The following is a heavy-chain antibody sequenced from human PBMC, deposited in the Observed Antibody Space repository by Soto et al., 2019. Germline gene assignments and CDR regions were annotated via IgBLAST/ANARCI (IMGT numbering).Heavy chain of an antibody. V-gene: IGHV3-30*18. Sequence: QVQLVESGGGVVQPGRSLRLSCEASGFTFSSYAMHWVRQAPGKGLEWVAVISHDGNVNYYSESVKGRFTMSRDNSKDTLYLQMDSLRTEDTAVYFCAKDEYWESRVSYFMDLWGKGTPVTVSS. J-gene: IGHJ6*03. CDR1: GFTFSSYA. CDR3: AKDEYWESRVSYFMDL. D-gene: IGHD2-8*02. CDR2: ISHDGNVN.